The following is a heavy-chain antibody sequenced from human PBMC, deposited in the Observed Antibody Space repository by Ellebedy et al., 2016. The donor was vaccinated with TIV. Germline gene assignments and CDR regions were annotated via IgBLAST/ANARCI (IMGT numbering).Heavy chain of an antibody. CDR1: GFTFANYA. D-gene: IGHD3-16*01. CDR3: ARDDALDGGYLDS. Sequence: GESLKISCAASGFTFANYAMTWVRQVPGKGLEWFSSLRGRDGRTSYTDSAKGRFTIYRDNSKNTLFLQMNNLRVEDTAMYYCARDDALDGGYLDSWGQGTLVTVSS. CDR2: LRGRDGRT. V-gene: IGHV3-23*01. J-gene: IGHJ4*02.